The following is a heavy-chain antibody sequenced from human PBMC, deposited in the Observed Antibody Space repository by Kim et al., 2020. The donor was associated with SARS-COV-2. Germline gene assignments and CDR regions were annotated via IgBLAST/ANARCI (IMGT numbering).Heavy chain of an antibody. CDR3: ARKITYGPYPGYFDY. D-gene: IGHD2-8*01. CDR1: GGSISSSNW. Sequence: SETLSLTCAVSGGSISSSNWWSWVRQPPGKGLEWIGEIYHSGSTNYNPSLKSRVTISVDKSKNQFSLKLSSVTAADTAVYYCARKITYGPYPGYFDYWGQGTLVTVSS. CDR2: IYHSGST. J-gene: IGHJ4*02. V-gene: IGHV4-4*02.